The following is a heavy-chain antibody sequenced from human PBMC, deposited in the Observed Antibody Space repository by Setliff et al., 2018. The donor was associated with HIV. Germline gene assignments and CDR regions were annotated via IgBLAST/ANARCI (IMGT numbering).Heavy chain of an antibody. J-gene: IGHJ4*02. CDR3: ARPGGSYGDYGWYLRF. CDR2: IYNTGST. Sequence: KTSETLSLTCTVTGGSISSGGFYWTWIRQHPGKGLEWIGYIYNTGSTYHSPSLESRVTMTTDTSTSTAYMELRSLRSDDTAMYYCARPGGSYGDYGWYLRFWGQGTLVTVSS. CDR1: GGSISSGGFY. V-gene: IGHV4-31*03. D-gene: IGHD4-17*01.